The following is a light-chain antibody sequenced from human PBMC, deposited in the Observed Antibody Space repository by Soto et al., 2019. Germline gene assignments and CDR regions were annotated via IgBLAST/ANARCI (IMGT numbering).Light chain of an antibody. Sequence: EIVMTQSPATLSVSPGERATLSCRASQSVSSNLAWYQQKPGQAPRLLIYGASTRATGIPARFSGSGSGTELTLTISSLQSEDFAVYYCQQYNNWLITFGQGTRLEI. CDR3: QQYNNWLIT. J-gene: IGKJ5*01. V-gene: IGKV3-15*01. CDR1: QSVSSN. CDR2: GAS.